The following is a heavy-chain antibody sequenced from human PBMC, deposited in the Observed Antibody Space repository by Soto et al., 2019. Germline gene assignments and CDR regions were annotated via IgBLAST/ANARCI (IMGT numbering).Heavy chain of an antibody. V-gene: IGHV4-59*06. CDR3: ARRGYCSSTSCYYAFNI. D-gene: IGHD2-2*01. Sequence: PSETLSLTCAVSGDSINNSYWSWIRQPPGKGLEWIGYINYSGSTYYNPSLRSRVTISVDTSKNNFSLKLSSVTAADTAVYFCARRGYCSSTSCYYAFNIWGQGTMVTV. J-gene: IGHJ3*02. CDR1: GDSINNSY. CDR2: INYSGST.